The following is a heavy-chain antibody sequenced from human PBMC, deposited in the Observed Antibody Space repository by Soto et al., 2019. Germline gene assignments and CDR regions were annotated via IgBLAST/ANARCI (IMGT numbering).Heavy chain of an antibody. Sequence: EVQLVESGGGMVQPGESLRLSCAASGFTVSNNYMNWVRQAPGKGLEWVSLINSGGNTHYADSVKGRFTISRDNSKNTLYLQMNRLRADDTAVYYCARSSGDYIESRQFDYWGQGTLVTVSS. CDR3: ARSSGDYIESRQFDY. CDR2: INSGGNT. J-gene: IGHJ4*02. D-gene: IGHD7-27*01. CDR1: GFTVSNNY. V-gene: IGHV3-66*01.